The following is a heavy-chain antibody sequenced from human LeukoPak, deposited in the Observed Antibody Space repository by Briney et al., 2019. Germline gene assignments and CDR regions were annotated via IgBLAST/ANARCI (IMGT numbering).Heavy chain of an antibody. Sequence: SETLSLTCAVYGGSFSGYYWSWIRQPPGKGLEWIGEINHGGSTNYNPSLKSRVTISVDTSKNQFSLKLSSVTAADTAVYYCARGWNSGWYFGYWGQGTLVTVSS. CDR1: GGSFSGYY. D-gene: IGHD6-19*01. CDR3: ARGWNSGWYFGY. CDR2: INHGGST. J-gene: IGHJ4*02. V-gene: IGHV4-34*01.